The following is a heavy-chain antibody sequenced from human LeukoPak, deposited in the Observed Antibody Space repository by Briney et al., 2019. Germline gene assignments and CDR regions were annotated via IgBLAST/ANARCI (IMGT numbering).Heavy chain of an antibody. Sequence: GGSLRLSCAASGFSFSTYGMHWVRQAPGKGLEWVAMIWYDASGQHYADSVKGRFTISRDTSKNTLYLQMNSLRAEDTAVYYCASAHYGDYEGFANLNFWGQGTLVTVSS. CDR3: ASAHYGDYEGFANLNF. J-gene: IGHJ4*02. D-gene: IGHD4-17*01. CDR1: GFSFSTYG. V-gene: IGHV3-33*01. CDR2: IWYDASGQ.